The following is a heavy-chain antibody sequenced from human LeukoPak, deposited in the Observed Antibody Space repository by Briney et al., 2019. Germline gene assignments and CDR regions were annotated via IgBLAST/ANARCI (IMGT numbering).Heavy chain of an antibody. CDR3: ARARIAAPLLDY. V-gene: IGHV3-48*03. CDR2: ISDHGKSR. CDR1: GFIFSNYE. J-gene: IGHJ4*02. D-gene: IGHD6-13*01. Sequence: GGSLRLSCVASGFIFSNYEMNWVRQTPGKGLEWVSYISDHGKSRNYVDPVKGRFTISRDNAKNSLYLQMNSLRVEDTAIYFCARARIAAPLLDYWGQGTLVTVSS.